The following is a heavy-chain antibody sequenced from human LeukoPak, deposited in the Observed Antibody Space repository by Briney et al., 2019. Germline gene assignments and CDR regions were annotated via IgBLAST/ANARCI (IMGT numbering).Heavy chain of an antibody. J-gene: IGHJ4*02. V-gene: IGHV4-59*01. CDR2: IYYSGST. D-gene: IGHD2-8*01. CDR1: GGSISSYF. CDR3: ARGFGVNY. Sequence: SETLSLTCTVSGGSISSYFWGWIRQPPGKGLEWIGYIYYSGSTNYNPSLKSRVTISVDASKNQFSLKLSSVTAADTAVYYCARGFGVNYWGQGTLVTVSS.